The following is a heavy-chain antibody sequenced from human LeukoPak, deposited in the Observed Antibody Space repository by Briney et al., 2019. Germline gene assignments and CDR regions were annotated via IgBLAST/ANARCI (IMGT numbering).Heavy chain of an antibody. J-gene: IGHJ6*03. V-gene: IGHV4-39*07. Sequence: SETLSLTCIVSGGSISSSTYYWGWIRQPPGKGLEWIGSIYHSGSTYYNPSLKSRVTISVDTSKNQFSLKLSSVTAADTAVYYCARVRQQWLVPDYYYYYMDVWGKGTTVTVSS. CDR2: IYHSGST. D-gene: IGHD6-19*01. CDR1: GGSISSSTYY. CDR3: ARVRQQWLVPDYYYYYMDV.